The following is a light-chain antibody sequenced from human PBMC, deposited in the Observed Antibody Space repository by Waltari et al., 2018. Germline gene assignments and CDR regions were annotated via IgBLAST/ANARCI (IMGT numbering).Light chain of an antibody. V-gene: IGLV2-23*01. CDR1: SSDVGSYNL. Sequence: QSALTQPASVSGSPGQSITISCTGPSSDVGSYNLVPWYQQHPGKAPKLMIYEGSKRPSGVSNRFSGSKSGNTASLTISGLQAEDEADYYCCSYAGSTVFGTGTKVTVL. CDR2: EGS. CDR3: CSYAGSTV. J-gene: IGLJ1*01.